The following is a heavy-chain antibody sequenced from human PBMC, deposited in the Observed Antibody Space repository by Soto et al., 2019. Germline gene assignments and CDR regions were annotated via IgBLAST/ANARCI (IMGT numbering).Heavy chain of an antibody. CDR3: ALRSMAVVPEY. Sequence: QVQLQESGPGLVKPSETLSLTCAVSGDSISSYYCMWIRQPPGKGLESIGYLYYGRSANYNPSLKGRVTCSVDTSTNQCSLTLSSMAAADTAVYYCALRSMAVVPEYWGQGTLVTVSS. D-gene: IGHD3-22*01. J-gene: IGHJ4*02. CDR2: LYYGRSA. CDR1: GDSISSYY. V-gene: IGHV4-59*01.